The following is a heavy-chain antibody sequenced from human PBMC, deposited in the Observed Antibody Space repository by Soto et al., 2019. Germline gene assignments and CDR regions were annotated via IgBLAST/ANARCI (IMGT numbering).Heavy chain of an antibody. D-gene: IGHD2-2*02. CDR1: GYTFTSYG. Sequence: QVQLVQSGAEVKKPGASVKVSCKASGYTFTSYGISWVRQAPGQGLEWMGWISAYNGNTNYAQKLQGRVTMTTDTSTSTAYMELRSLRSDDTVVYYCARGSIYQPLLYTHSYYYYGMDVWGQGTTVTVSS. J-gene: IGHJ6*02. CDR3: ARGSIYQPLLYTHSYYYYGMDV. CDR2: ISAYNGNT. V-gene: IGHV1-18*01.